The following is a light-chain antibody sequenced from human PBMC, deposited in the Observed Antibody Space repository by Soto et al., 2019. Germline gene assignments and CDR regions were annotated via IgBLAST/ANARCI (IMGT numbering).Light chain of an antibody. CDR2: KDS. Sequence: SYELTQPSSVSVSPGQTARITCSGDVLAKKYARWFQQKPGQAPVLVIYKDSERPSGIPERFSGSSSGTTVTLTISGAQVEDEADYYCYSAADNKLVFGGGTKVTVL. CDR3: YSAADNKLV. V-gene: IGLV3-27*01. CDR1: VLAKKY. J-gene: IGLJ2*01.